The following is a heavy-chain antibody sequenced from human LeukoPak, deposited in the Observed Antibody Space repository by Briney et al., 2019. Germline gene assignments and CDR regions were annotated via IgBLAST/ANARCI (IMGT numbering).Heavy chain of an antibody. CDR1: GYTFSSYS. V-gene: IGHV3-21*01. CDR3: VRLRRNSDTSGFYYYYDF. Sequence: GGSLRLSCVASGYTFSSYSINWVRQAPGKGLEWVSSISVRSNYIYYADSVRGRFSNSRDDARDSLYLQMNSLRAEDTAVYYCVRLRRNSDTSGFYYYYDFWGQGTLVTVSS. J-gene: IGHJ4*02. D-gene: IGHD3-22*01. CDR2: ISVRSNYI.